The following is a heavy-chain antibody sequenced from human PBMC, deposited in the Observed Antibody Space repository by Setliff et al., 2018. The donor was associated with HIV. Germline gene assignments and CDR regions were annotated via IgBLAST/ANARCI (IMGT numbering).Heavy chain of an antibody. CDR3: ARDYCSSTTCEDYFDY. J-gene: IGHJ4*02. Sequence: ASVKVSCKASGYIFTNYGISWVRQAPGQGLEWMGWITGYNGNTNYAEKFQGRVTMTIDTSTSTAYMELRSLRSDDTAVYYCARDYCSSTTCEDYFDYWGQGTLVTVSS. CDR1: GYIFTNYG. CDR2: ITGYNGNT. D-gene: IGHD2-2*01. V-gene: IGHV1-18*01.